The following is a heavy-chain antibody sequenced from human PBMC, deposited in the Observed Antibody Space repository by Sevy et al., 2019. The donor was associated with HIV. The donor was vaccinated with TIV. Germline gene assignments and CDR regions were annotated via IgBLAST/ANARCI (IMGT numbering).Heavy chain of an antibody. CDR3: AKERSCGRDCLYFQH. D-gene: IGHD2-21*02. CDR1: GFTFDDYT. V-gene: IGHV3-43*01. CDR2: INWNGDDT. J-gene: IGHJ1*01. Sequence: GGSLRLSCAASGFTFDDYTMHWVRQAPGKGLEWVSLINWNGDDTYYADSVKGRFTISRDNSRNSLYLQMNSLRTEDTALYYCAKERSCGRDCLYFQHWGQGTLVTVSS.